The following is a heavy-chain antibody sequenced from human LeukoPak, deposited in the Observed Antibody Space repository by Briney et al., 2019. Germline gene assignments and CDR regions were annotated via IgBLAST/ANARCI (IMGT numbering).Heavy chain of an antibody. V-gene: IGHV4-38-2*02. CDR3: ARPHSSSWRAYFDY. CDR1: GYSISSGYY. D-gene: IGHD6-13*01. Sequence: SETLSLTCTVSGYSISSGYYWGWIRQPPGKGLEWIGSIYYSGSTYYNPSLRSRVTISVDTSKNQFSLKLSSVTAADTAVYYCARPHSSSWRAYFDYWGQGTLVTVSS. CDR2: IYYSGST. J-gene: IGHJ4*02.